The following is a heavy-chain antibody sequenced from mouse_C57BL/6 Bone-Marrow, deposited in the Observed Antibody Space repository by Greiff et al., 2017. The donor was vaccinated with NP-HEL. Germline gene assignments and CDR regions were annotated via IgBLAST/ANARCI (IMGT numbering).Heavy chain of an antibody. J-gene: IGHJ4*01. D-gene: IGHD2-5*01. CDR1: GYTFTSYW. Sequence: QVQLKQPGAELVMPGASVKLSCKASGYTFTSYWMHWVEQRPGQGLEWIGEIDPSDSYTNYNQKFKGKSTLTVDKSSSTAYMQLSSLTSEDSAVYYCARDYSNSYYDMGYWGQGPSVTVSS. CDR3: ARDYSNSYYDMGY. V-gene: IGHV1-69*01. CDR2: IDPSDSYT.